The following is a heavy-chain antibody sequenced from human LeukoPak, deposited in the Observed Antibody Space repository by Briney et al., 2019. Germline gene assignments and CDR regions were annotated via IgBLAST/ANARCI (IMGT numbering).Heavy chain of an antibody. J-gene: IGHJ4*02. D-gene: IGHD6-19*01. Sequence: SVKVSCKASGGTFSSYAISWVRQAPGQALEWMGGIIPIFGTANYAQKFQGRVTITTDESTSTAYMELSSLRSEDTAVYYCARGGVVVAGYFDYWGQGTLVTVSS. CDR3: ARGGVVVAGYFDY. CDR2: IIPIFGTA. V-gene: IGHV1-69*05. CDR1: GGTFSSYA.